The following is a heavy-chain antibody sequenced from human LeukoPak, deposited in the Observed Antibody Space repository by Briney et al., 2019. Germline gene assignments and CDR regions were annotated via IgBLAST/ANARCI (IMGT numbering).Heavy chain of an antibody. CDR1: GGSFSGYY. V-gene: IGHV4-34*01. CDR2: INHSGST. CDR3: AAQGIAMAGTWVDY. J-gene: IGHJ4*02. D-gene: IGHD6-19*01. Sequence: SETLSLTCAVYGGSFSGYYWSWIRQPPGKGLEWIGEINHSGSTNYNPSLKSRVTISVDTSKNQFSLKLSSVTAADTAVYYCAAQGIAMAGTWVDYWGQGTLVTVSS.